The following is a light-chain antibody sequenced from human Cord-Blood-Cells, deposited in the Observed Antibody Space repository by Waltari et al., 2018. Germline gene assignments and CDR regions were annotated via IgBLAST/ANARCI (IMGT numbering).Light chain of an antibody. V-gene: IGKV3-11*01. CDR1: KSVSSY. CDR2: DAS. CDR3: QQRSNWPPYS. Sequence: EIVLTQSPATLSLSPGERATISCRASKSVSSYLAWYQQKPGQAPRLLIYDASNRATGIPARFSGSGSGTDFTLTISSLEPEDFAVYYCQQRSNWPPYSFGQWTNLEIK. J-gene: IGKJ2*03.